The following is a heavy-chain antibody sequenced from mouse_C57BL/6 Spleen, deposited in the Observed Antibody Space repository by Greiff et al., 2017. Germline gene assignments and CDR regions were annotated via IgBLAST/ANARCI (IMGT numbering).Heavy chain of an antibody. D-gene: IGHD1-1*01. CDR1: GYAFSSYW. Sequence: VQLQQSGAELVKPGASVKISCKASGYAFSSYWMNWVKQRPGKGLEWIGQIYPGDGDTNYNGKFKGKATLTADKSSSTAYMQLSSLTSEDSAVYFCARSLYYYGSSYGAMDYWGQGTSVTVSS. J-gene: IGHJ4*01. CDR3: ARSLYYYGSSYGAMDY. V-gene: IGHV1-80*01. CDR2: IYPGDGDT.